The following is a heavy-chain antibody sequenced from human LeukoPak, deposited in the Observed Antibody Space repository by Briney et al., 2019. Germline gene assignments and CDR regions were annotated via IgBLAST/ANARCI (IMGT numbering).Heavy chain of an antibody. CDR1: GFTFSSHW. Sequence: GGSLRLSCAASGFTFSSHWMHWVRQAPGKGLEWVAVIWYDGSNTYYVDSVKGRFTISRDNSKNTLYLQMNSLRAEDTAVYYCARGQYYDPSGGTHDAFDIWGQGTMVTVSS. CDR3: ARGQYYDPSGGTHDAFDI. V-gene: IGHV3-33*08. J-gene: IGHJ3*02. D-gene: IGHD3-22*01. CDR2: IWYDGSNT.